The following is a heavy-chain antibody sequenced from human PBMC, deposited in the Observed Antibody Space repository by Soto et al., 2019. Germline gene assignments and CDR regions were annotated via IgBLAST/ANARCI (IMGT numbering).Heavy chain of an antibody. CDR3: AKETLNDYGGNPWAYGMDV. J-gene: IGHJ6*02. D-gene: IGHD4-17*01. Sequence: GGSLRLSCAASGFTFSSYGMHWVRQAPGKGLEWVAVISYDGSDKYYADSVKGRFTISRDNSKNTLYLQMNSLRAEDTAVYYCAKETLNDYGGNPWAYGMDVWGQGTTVTVS. CDR2: ISYDGSDK. CDR1: GFTFSSYG. V-gene: IGHV3-30*18.